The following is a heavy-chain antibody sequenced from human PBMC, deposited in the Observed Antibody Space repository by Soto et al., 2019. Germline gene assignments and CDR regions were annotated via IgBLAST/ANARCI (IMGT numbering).Heavy chain of an antibody. Sequence: SETLSLTCTVSGGSISSGLHYWSWIRQRPGKGLEWIAYIFNTGSTYYNPSLKSRITISVDTSNNQFSLKMSSVTAADTAVYYCARGMPYYFDYWGQGSLVTVSS. CDR3: ARGMPYYFDY. D-gene: IGHD2-2*01. CDR1: GGSISSGLHY. J-gene: IGHJ4*02. V-gene: IGHV4-31*03. CDR2: IFNTGST.